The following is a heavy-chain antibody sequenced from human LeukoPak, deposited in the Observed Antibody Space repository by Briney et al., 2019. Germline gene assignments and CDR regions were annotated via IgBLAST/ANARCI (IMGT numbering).Heavy chain of an antibody. D-gene: IGHD3-22*01. CDR1: GGTFSSYT. CDR3: ARGNTMISGVDWFDP. V-gene: IGHV1-18*01. CDR2: ISAYNGNT. Sequence: ASVKVSCKASGGTFSSYTISWVRQAPGQGLEWMGWISAYNGNTNYAQKLQGRVTMTTDTSTSTAYMELRSLRSDDTAVYYCARGNTMISGVDWFDPWGQGTLVTVSS. J-gene: IGHJ5*02.